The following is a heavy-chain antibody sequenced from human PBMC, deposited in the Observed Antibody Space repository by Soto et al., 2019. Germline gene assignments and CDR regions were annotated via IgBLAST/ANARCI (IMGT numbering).Heavy chain of an antibody. CDR3: ARRNYDSSGYQIEY. D-gene: IGHD3-22*01. J-gene: IGHJ4*02. CDR2: IYYSGST. Sequence: QVQLQESGPGLVKPSQTLSLTCTVSGGSIISGGYYWSWARHHPRKGLGWIGYIYYSGSTYYNPSLKSRVTISVDTSKNQFSLKLSSVTAADTAVYYCARRNYDSSGYQIEYWGQGTLVTVSS. CDR1: GGSIISGGYY. V-gene: IGHV4-31*03.